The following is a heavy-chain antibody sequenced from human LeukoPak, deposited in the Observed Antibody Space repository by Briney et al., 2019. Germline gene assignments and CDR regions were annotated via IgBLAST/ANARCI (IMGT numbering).Heavy chain of an antibody. Sequence: SETLSLTCTVSGGSISRYYWSWIRQPPGTGLEWIGYIYYTGRADYNPSLKSRVSMSVDTSKNQFSLRVNSRTAADTAVYYCARGDFWSGAPTDWGQGTLVTVSS. V-gene: IGHV4-59*01. CDR3: ARGDFWSGAPTD. CDR2: IYYTGRA. D-gene: IGHD3-3*01. J-gene: IGHJ4*02. CDR1: GGSISRYY.